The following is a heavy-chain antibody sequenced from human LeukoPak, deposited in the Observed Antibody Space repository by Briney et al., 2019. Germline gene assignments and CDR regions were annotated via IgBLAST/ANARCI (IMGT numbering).Heavy chain of an antibody. J-gene: IGHJ6*02. Sequence: GGSLRLSCAASVCTFRNYWMTWVRKAPWKGLEWVANINRDGSERYYVDSVKGRFTISRDDAKSSLYLQMNSLRAEDTAVYYCARRNAMDVWGQGTTVIVFS. CDR2: INRDGSER. V-gene: IGHV3-7*03. CDR3: ARRNAMDV. CDR1: VCTFRNYW.